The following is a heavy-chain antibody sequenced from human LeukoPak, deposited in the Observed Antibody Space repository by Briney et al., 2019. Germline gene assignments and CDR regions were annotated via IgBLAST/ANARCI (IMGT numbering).Heavy chain of an antibody. CDR1: GFTFSSYS. V-gene: IGHV3-21*01. Sequence: GGSLRLSCAASGFTFSSYSMNWVRQAPGKGLELVSSISSSSSYIYYADSVKGRFTISRDNAKNSLYLQTNSLRAEDTAVYYCARDLTMVRGADWGQGTLVTVSS. J-gene: IGHJ4*02. D-gene: IGHD3-10*01. CDR3: ARDLTMVRGAD. CDR2: ISSSSSYI.